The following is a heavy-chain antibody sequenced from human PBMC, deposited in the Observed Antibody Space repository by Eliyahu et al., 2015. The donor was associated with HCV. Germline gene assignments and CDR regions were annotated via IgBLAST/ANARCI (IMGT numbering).Heavy chain of an antibody. D-gene: IGHD2-2*01. CDR1: GFXFSSYS. CDR2: ISSSSSTI. CDR3: ARDPAFFDP. J-gene: IGHJ5*02. Sequence: EVQLVESGGGLVQPGGSLRLXXAXXGFXFSSYSMNWVRQAPGKGLEWVSYISSSSSTIYYADSVKGRFTISRDNAKNSLYLQMNSLRDEDTAVYYCARDPAFFDPWGQGTLVTVSS. V-gene: IGHV3-48*02.